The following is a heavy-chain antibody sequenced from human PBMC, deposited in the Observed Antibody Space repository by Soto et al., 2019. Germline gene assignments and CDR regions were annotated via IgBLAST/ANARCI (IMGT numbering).Heavy chain of an antibody. CDR1: GGSIRGYY. J-gene: IGHJ5*02. V-gene: IGHV4-59*01. CDR2: IYYGGAT. CDR3: AIDRMHFDRTGYSGRRLFDP. Sequence: SETLSLTCTVSGGSIRGYYWTWIRQPPGRGLEWIGYIYYGGATKSNPSLVSRVTMSADASKNQLSLRSEDTAVYYCAIDRMHFDRTGYSGRRLFDPWGQGTLVTVSS. D-gene: IGHD3-22*01.